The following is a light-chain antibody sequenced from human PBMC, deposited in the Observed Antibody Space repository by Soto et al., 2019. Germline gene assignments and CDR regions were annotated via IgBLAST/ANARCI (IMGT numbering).Light chain of an antibody. CDR2: GAS. J-gene: IGKJ1*01. CDR3: QQYGSSPWT. Sequence: EIVLTQSPATLSLSPVERATLSCGSSQSVSSSYLAWFQQKPGLAPRLLIYGASSRATGIPDRFSGSGSGTDFTLTISRLEPEDFAVYYCQQYGSSPWTFGQGTKVDIK. CDR1: QSVSSSY. V-gene: IGKV3D-20*01.